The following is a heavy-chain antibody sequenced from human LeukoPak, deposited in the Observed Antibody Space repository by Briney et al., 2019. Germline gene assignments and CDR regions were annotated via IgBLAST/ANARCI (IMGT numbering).Heavy chain of an antibody. CDR2: ISSSSSTI. J-gene: IGHJ3*02. D-gene: IGHD3-3*01. V-gene: IGHV3-48*01. Sequence: GGSLRLSCAASGFTFSSYSMNWVRQAPGKGLEWVSYISSSSSTIYYADSVKGRFTISRDNAKNSPYLQMNSLRAEDTAVYYCARDRLGDYDFWSGGIWGQGTMVTVSS. CDR3: ARDRLGDYDFWSGGI. CDR1: GFTFSSYS.